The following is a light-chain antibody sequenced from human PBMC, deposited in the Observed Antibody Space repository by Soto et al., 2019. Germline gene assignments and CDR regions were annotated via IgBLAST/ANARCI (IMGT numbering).Light chain of an antibody. CDR3: QQYNNWPWT. J-gene: IGKJ1*01. V-gene: IGKV3-15*01. CDR2: GAS. CDR1: QSLSSN. Sequence: EIVLTQSPATLSLSPGGRATLSCRASQSLSSNFLAWYQQKPGQAPRLLIFGASTRATGVPARFSGSGSGTEFTLTIDSLQSEDFAVYYCQQYNNWPWTFGQGTKVDIK.